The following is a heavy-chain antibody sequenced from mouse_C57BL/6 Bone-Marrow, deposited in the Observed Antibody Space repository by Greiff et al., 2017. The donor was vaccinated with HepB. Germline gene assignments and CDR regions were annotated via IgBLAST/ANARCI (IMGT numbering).Heavy chain of an antibody. J-gene: IGHJ1*03. V-gene: IGHV1-82*01. Sequence: VQLQQSGPELVQPGASVKISCKASGYAFSSSWMNWVKQRPGKGLEWIGRIYPGDGDTNYNGKFKGKATLTADKSSSTAYMQLSSLTSEDSAVYFCATLAANLYFDVWGTGTTVTVSS. CDR1: GYAFSSSW. CDR2: IYPGDGDT. D-gene: IGHD6-1*01. CDR3: ATLAANLYFDV.